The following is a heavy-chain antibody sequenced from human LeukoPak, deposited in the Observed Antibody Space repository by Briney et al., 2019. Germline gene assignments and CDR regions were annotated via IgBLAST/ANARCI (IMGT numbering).Heavy chain of an antibody. Sequence: GGSLRLSCSGSGFTFSSYWMHWVRQAPGKGLVWVSGTNTDGSRTMYADSVKGRFTIARDNAKNTLYLQMNSLRAEDMAVYYCYGANAEHWGQGTVVTVSS. CDR3: YGANAEH. V-gene: IGHV3-74*03. J-gene: IGHJ1*01. D-gene: IGHD4-23*01. CDR1: GFTFSSYW. CDR2: TNTDGSRT.